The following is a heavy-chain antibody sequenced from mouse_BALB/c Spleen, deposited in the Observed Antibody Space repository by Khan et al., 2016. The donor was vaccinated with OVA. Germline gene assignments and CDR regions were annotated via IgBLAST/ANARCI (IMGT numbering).Heavy chain of an antibody. Sequence: QVQLQQSGAEQAKPGASVKMSCKTSGYTFSSYWMHWVKQRPGQGLEWIGYINPTSGYTEYNEKFKDKATLSADKSSSTAYMQLTSLTSEDSGVHYWARDRIDYWGQGTTLTVSS. J-gene: IGHJ2*01. CDR2: INPTSGYT. CDR1: GYTFSSYW. CDR3: ARDRIDY. V-gene: IGHV1-7*01.